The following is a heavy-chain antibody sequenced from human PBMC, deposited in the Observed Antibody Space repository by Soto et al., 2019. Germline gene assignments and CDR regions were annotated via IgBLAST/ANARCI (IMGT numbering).Heavy chain of an antibody. V-gene: IGHV3-30*18. D-gene: IGHD3-9*01. CDR2: ISFDGSNK. J-gene: IGHJ4*02. Sequence: GGSLRLSCAASGFTFSRYVMHWVRQAPGKGLECVAVISFDGSNKDYADSVKGRFTISRDDSKNTLYLRMSSLRPEDTAVYYCAKGSEAGYLDWLSPYNWGQGTLVTVSS. CDR3: AKGSEAGYLDWLSPYN. CDR1: GFTFSRYV.